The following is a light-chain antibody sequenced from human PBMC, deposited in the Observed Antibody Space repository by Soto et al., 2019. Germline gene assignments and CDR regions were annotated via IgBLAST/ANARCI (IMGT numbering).Light chain of an antibody. CDR2: GAS. CDR1: QSVSNNY. Sequence: EIVLTQSAGTLSLSPGERATLSCRASQSVSNNYLAWYQQKPGQAPRLLIYGASSRATGIPDRFSGSGSGTDFTLTISRLEPEDFAVYYCQQYNNWPRTFGQGTKLEIK. J-gene: IGKJ2*01. CDR3: QQYNNWPRT. V-gene: IGKV3-20*01.